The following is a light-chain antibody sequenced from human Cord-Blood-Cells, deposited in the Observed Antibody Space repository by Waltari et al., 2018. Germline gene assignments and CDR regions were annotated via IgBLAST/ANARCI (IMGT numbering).Light chain of an antibody. CDR2: DVS. Sequence: QSALTQPASVSGSPGQSTPISCTGTTSDVGGYNYVSWYQHPPGKAPKLMIYDVSNRPSGVSNRFSGSKSGNTASLTISGLQAEDEADYYCSSYTSSSTLVFGGGTKLTVL. J-gene: IGLJ3*02. CDR3: SSYTSSSTLV. V-gene: IGLV2-14*03. CDR1: TSDVGGYNY.